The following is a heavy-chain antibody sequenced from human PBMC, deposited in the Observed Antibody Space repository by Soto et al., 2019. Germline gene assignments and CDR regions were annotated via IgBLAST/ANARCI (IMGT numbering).Heavy chain of an antibody. J-gene: IGHJ5*02. CDR2: IHWDDDK. CDR3: AHSIPTYYDFWSGYGLDWFDP. D-gene: IGHD3-3*01. CDR1: GFSLSTSGVG. V-gene: IGHV2-5*02. Sequence: QITLKESGPTLVKPTQTLTLTCTFSGFSLSTSGVGVGWIRQPPGKALEWLALIHWDDDKRYSPSLKSRLTTNMDTSKNRVVLKMTNMDPVHTATDFWAHSIPTYYDFWSGYGLDWFDPWGQGTLVNLSS.